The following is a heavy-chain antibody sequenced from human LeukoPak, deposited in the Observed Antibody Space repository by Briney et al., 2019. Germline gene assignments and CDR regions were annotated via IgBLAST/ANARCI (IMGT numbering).Heavy chain of an antibody. J-gene: IGHJ4*02. CDR1: GGSISSYY. V-gene: IGHV4-4*07. CDR2: IYTSGST. D-gene: IGHD2-2*01. CDR3: AREGLDCSSTSCYSADY. Sequence: PSETLSLTCTVSGGSISSYYWSWIRQPAGKGLEWIGRIYTSGSTNYNPSLKSRVTISVDTSKNQFSLKLSSVTAADTAVYYCAREGLDCSSTSCYSADYWGQGTLVTVSS.